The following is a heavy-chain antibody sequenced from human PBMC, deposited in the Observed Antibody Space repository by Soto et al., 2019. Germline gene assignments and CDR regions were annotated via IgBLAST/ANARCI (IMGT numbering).Heavy chain of an antibody. CDR2: MNPNSGNT. D-gene: IGHD2-2*01. V-gene: IGHV1-8*01. CDR1: GYTFTSYD. CDR3: ARGGYCSSTSCLIDLYYYYYYMDV. J-gene: IGHJ6*03. Sequence: ASVKVSCKASGYTFTSYDINWVRQATGQGLEWMGWMNPNSGNTGYAQKFQGRVTMTRNTSISTAYMELSSLRSEDTAVYYCARGGYCSSTSCLIDLYYYYYYMDVWGKGTTVTVSS.